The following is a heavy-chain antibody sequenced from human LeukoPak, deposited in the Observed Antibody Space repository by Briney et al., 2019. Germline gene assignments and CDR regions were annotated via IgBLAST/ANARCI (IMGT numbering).Heavy chain of an antibody. J-gene: IGHJ4*02. D-gene: IGHD6-6*01. CDR2: ISSSSSYI. V-gene: IGHV3-21*01. Sequence: GGSVRLSCAASGFTFSSCSMNWVRQAPGKGLEWVSSISSSSSYIYYADSVKGRFTISRDNSKNTLYLQMNSLRAEDTAVYYCARDGQQLGPYFDYWGQGTLVTVSS. CDR3: ARDGQQLGPYFDY. CDR1: GFTFSSCS.